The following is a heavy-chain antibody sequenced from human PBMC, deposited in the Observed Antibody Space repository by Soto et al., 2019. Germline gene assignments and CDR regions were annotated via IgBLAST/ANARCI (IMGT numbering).Heavy chain of an antibody. CDR1: GYTFTSYG. CDR2: ISAYNGNT. Sequence: ASVKVSCKASGYTFTSYGISWVRQAPGQGLEWMGWISAYNGNTNYAQKLQGRVTMTTDTSTSTAYMELRSLRSDDTAVCYCARKGVGGNPRYYFDYWGQGTLVTVSS. V-gene: IGHV1-18*01. J-gene: IGHJ4*02. D-gene: IGHD2-15*01. CDR3: ARKGVGGNPRYYFDY.